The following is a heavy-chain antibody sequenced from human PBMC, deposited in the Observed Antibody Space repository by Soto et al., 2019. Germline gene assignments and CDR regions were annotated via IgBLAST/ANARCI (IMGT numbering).Heavy chain of an antibody. CDR1: GYPFTSYS. D-gene: IGHD3-9*01. CDR2: TSTYNGNT. CDR3: ARGVDYFDQYMDV. J-gene: IGHJ6*03. V-gene: IGHV1-18*01. Sequence: QVQLMQSGAEVKKPGASVKVSCKASGYPFTSYSISWVRQAPGQGLEWMGWTSTYNGNTNYAQKFQGRLTMTTDTSTSTAYMEVRSLSSDDTAVYYCARGVDYFDQYMDVWGKGTTVSVSS.